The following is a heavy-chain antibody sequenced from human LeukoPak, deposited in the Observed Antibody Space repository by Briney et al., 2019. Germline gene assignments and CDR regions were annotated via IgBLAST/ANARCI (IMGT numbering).Heavy chain of an antibody. V-gene: IGHV1-8*01. CDR2: MNPNSGNT. CDR1: GYTFTSYD. J-gene: IGHJ4*02. D-gene: IGHD6-19*01. CDR3: ARGQSGWHGLDFDY. Sequence: GASVKVSCKASGYTFTSYDINGVRQATGQGLEWMGWMNPNSGNTGYAPKFQGRVTMTRNTSISTAYMELSSLRSEDTAVYYCARGQSGWHGLDFDYWGQGTLVTVSS.